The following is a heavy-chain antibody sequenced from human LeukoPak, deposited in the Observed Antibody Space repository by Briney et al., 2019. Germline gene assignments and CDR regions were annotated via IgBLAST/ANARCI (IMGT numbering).Heavy chain of an antibody. D-gene: IGHD1-1*01. CDR1: GFTFSSYA. CDR2: INSDGSST. CDR3: TRDGVQGYFDN. J-gene: IGHJ4*02. V-gene: IGHV3-74*01. Sequence: GGSLRLSCAASGFTFSSYAMSWVRQAPGKGLEWVSRINSDGSSTSYADSVKGRFTISRDNAKNTLYLQMNSLRGEDTAVYYCTRDGVQGYFDNWGQGTLVTVSS.